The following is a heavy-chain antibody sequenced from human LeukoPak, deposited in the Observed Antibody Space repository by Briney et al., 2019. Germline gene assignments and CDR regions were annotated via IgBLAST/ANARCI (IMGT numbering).Heavy chain of an antibody. V-gene: IGHV5-51*01. CDR3: ARGYFDWLLPFDY. CDR2: IYPGDSDT. J-gene: IGHJ4*02. CDR1: GYSFTSYW. Sequence: GESLKISCKGSGYSFTSYWIGWVRQLPGKGPEWMGIIYPGDSDTRYSPSFQGQVTISADKSISTAYLQWSSLKASDTAMYYCARGYFDWLLPFDYWGQGTLVTVSS. D-gene: IGHD3-9*01.